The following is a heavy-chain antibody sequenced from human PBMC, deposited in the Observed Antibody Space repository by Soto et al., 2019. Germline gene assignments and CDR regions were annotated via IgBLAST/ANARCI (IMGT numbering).Heavy chain of an antibody. CDR2: ISYDGSKK. CDR3: ARGDSGYYVL. D-gene: IGHD3-22*01. Sequence: QVQLVESGGGVVQPGMSLRLSCEASGFSFGSHGMHWVRQVPGKGLEWVALISYDGSKKYYADSVKGRFTVSRDNSKNPLDLQMTILRLEATAVYYGARGDSGYYVLWRQRILVTVST. J-gene: IGHJ4*02. CDR1: GFSFGSHG. V-gene: IGHV3-30*03.